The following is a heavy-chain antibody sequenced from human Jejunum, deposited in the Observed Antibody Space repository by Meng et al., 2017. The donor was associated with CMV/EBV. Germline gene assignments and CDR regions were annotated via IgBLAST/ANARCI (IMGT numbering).Heavy chain of an antibody. CDR1: GFTFSSYN. J-gene: IGHJ5*02. V-gene: IGHV3-21*01. CDR2: ISSSSRYI. CDR3: ARDIDH. Sequence: EVQLVDSGGGLGKPGGCLRLSCIGSGFTFSSYNMNWVRQAPGKGLEWVSSISSSSRYINYADSVKGRFTISRDNAKNSLYLQMNSLRVEDTAIYYCARDIDHWGQGTLVTLAS.